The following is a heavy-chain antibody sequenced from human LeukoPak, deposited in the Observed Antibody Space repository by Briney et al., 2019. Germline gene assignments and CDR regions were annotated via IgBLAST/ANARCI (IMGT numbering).Heavy chain of an antibody. CDR3: ARDLGFGEIGD. CDR1: GDSISGYY. CDR2: IYTSGST. D-gene: IGHD3-10*01. V-gene: IGHV4-4*08. J-gene: IGHJ4*02. Sequence: PSETLSLTCTVSGDSISGYYWSWIRRPPGKGLEWVGYIYTSGSTNYNPSLKSRVTMSVDTSKNQFSLKLSSVTAADTAVCYCARDLGFGEIGDWGQGTLVTVSS.